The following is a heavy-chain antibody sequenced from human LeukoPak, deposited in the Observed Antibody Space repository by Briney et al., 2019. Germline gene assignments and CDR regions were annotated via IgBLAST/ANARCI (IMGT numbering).Heavy chain of an antibody. CDR1: GYTFTSYD. CDR2: MNPNSDNT. Sequence: ASVKVSCKASGYTFTSYDINWVRQATGQGLEWMGWMNPNSDNTGYVQKFQGRVTMTRHTSISTAYMELSSLRSEDTAVYYCARVGRDDAFDIWGQGTVVTVSS. J-gene: IGHJ3*02. CDR3: ARVGRDDAFDI. V-gene: IGHV1-8*01.